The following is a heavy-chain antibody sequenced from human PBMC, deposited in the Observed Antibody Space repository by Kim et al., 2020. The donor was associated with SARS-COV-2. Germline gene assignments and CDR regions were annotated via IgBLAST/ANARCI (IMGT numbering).Heavy chain of an antibody. CDR1: GFTFSDYY. D-gene: IGHD4-17*01. V-gene: IGHV3-11*05. CDR3: ARGARYGDYFDY. J-gene: IGHJ4*02. CDR2: IVSSSSYT. Sequence: GGSLRLSCAASGFTFSDYYMSWIRQAPGKGLEWVSYIVSSSSYTNYADSVKGRFTISRDNAKNSLYLQMNSLRAEDTAVYYCARGARYGDYFDYWGQGTLVTVSS.